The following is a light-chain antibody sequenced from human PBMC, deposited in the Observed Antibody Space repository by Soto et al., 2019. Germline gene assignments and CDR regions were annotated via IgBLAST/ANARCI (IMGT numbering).Light chain of an antibody. CDR2: RND. Sequence: QSALTQPPSTSGTPGQGVTISCSGSSSNIESNYVSWYQQLPGTAPKLLIYRNDQRPTGVPDRFSGSKSGTSASLAISGLRSEDEADYYCAAWDDSLSGVVVFGGGTKLTVL. V-gene: IGLV1-47*01. J-gene: IGLJ2*01. CDR3: AAWDDSLSGVVV. CDR1: SSNIESNY.